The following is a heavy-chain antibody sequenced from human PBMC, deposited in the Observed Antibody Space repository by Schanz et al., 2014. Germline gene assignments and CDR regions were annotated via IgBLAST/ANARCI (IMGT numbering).Heavy chain of an antibody. J-gene: IGHJ3*01. D-gene: IGHD5-12*01. CDR1: GFPVNTNY. Sequence: EVQLVESGGGLLHPGGSLRLSCAVSGFPVNTNYMSWVRQAPGKGLEWISSMYINSGSTQYADSVKGRFIISRDSSKNTLFLQMNSLRAEDTAVYFCARDGGRDGYNLAFDVWGQGTLVTVSS. CDR3: ARDGGRDGYNLAFDV. CDR2: MYINSGST. V-gene: IGHV3-53*01.